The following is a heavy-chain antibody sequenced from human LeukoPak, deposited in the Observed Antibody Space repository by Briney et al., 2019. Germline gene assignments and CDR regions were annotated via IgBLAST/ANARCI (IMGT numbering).Heavy chain of an antibody. CDR1: GFTFSSYS. V-gene: IGHV3-21*01. CDR3: AREGPTYDFDY. Sequence: GGSLRLSCAASGFTFSSYSMNWVRQAPGKGLEWVSSISSSSGYIYYADSVKGRFTISRDNAKNSLYLQMNSLRAEDAAVYYCAREGPTYDFDYWGQGTLVTVSS. J-gene: IGHJ4*02. D-gene: IGHD2-2*01. CDR2: ISSSSGYI.